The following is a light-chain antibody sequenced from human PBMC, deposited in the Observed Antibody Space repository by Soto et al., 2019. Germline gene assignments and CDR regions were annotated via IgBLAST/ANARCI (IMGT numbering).Light chain of an antibody. V-gene: IGLV2-14*01. CDR3: SSYTTTRTVV. CDR2: EVS. CDR1: SSDVGGYNY. J-gene: IGLJ2*01. Sequence: QSALTQPASVSGSPGQSITISCTGSSSDVGGYNYVSWYQQHPGKAPKLMIYEVSNRPSGISNRFSGSKSGNTASLTLSGLQAEDEADYYCSSYTTTRTVVFGGGTKLTVL.